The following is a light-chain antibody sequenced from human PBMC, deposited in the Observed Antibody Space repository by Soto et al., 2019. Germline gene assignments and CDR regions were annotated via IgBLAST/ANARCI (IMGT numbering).Light chain of an antibody. CDR3: QQANNFPIT. CDR2: AAS. J-gene: IGKJ5*01. CDR1: QDVSTW. Sequence: DIQMTQSPSSVSASVGDRVTITCRASQDVSTWLAWYQQKRGEAPKLLIYAASILQRGVPSRFSGSGSGTDFTLTINSLQPEDFATYYCQQANNFPITFGQGTRLEI. V-gene: IGKV1-12*01.